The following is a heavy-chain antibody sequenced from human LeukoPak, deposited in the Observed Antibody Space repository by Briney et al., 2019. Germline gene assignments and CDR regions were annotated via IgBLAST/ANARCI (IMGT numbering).Heavy chain of an antibody. Sequence: PGMSLRLSCRASGFNFNDYAMYWVRQAPGKGLEWVSGISWSSGTIVYADSVKGRFTISRDNAKNSLYLQMNSLRAEDTAVYYCARSSKNDYSNYWGQGTLVTVSS. V-gene: IGHV3-9*01. CDR3: ARSSKNDYSNY. CDR1: GFNFNDYA. D-gene: IGHD4-11*01. CDR2: ISWSSGTI. J-gene: IGHJ4*02.